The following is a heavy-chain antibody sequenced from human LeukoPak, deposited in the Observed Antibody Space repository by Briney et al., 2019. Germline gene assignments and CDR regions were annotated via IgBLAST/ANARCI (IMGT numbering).Heavy chain of an antibody. V-gene: IGHV3-23*01. D-gene: IGHD6-13*01. CDR2: ISGSGGSI. J-gene: IGHJ4*02. Sequence: GGSLRLSCAASGFTFSSYAMSWVRQAPGKGLEWVSSISGSGGSIYYADSVKGRFTISRDNSKCTLYLQMNSLRAEDTAIYYCAYEAVAAAGPFDYWGQGTLVTVSS. CDR3: AYEAVAAAGPFDY. CDR1: GFTFSSYA.